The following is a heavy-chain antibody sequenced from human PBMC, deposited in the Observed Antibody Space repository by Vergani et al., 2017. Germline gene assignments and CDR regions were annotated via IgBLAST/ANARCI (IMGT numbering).Heavy chain of an antibody. CDR3: ASLFXSRGRDYYDFWSGYYGPGGVY. D-gene: IGHD3-3*01. Sequence: QVQLVQSGAEVKKPGSSVKVSCKASGGTFSSYAISWVRQAPGQGLEWMGRIIPIFGTANYAQKFQGRVTITADKSTSTAYMELSSLRSEDTAVYYCASLFXSRGRDYYDFWSGYYGPGGVYWGQGTLVTVSS. V-gene: IGHV1-69*14. CDR1: GGTFSSYA. CDR2: IIPIFGTA. J-gene: IGHJ4*02.